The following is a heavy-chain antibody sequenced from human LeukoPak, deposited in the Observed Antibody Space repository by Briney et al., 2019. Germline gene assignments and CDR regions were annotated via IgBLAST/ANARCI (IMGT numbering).Heavy chain of an antibody. CDR1: GGSFSGYY. Sequence: PSETLSLTCAVYGGSFSGYYWSWIRQPPGKGLEWIGEINHSGSTNYNPSLKSRVTISVDTSKNQFSLKLSSVTAADTAVYYCARARFDGPAAMRSNWFDPWGQGTLVTVSS. V-gene: IGHV4-34*01. D-gene: IGHD2-2*01. J-gene: IGHJ5*02. CDR2: INHSGST. CDR3: ARARFDGPAAMRSNWFDP.